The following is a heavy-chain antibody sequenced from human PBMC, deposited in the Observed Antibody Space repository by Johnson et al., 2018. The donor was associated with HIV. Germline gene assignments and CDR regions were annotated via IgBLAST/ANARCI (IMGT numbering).Heavy chain of an antibody. J-gene: IGHJ3*02. Sequence: MLLVESGGGFVQPGGSLRLSCAASEFSFSSYWMSWVRQTPGKGLEWVANINQDGSEKYLVDSVKGRFTISRDNAKNSLYLQMNSLRVEDTAVYYCARIPGRRDVFDIWGQGTMVTVSS. V-gene: IGHV3-7*01. CDR1: EFSFSSYW. CDR3: ARIPGRRDVFDI. D-gene: IGHD7-27*01. CDR2: INQDGSEK.